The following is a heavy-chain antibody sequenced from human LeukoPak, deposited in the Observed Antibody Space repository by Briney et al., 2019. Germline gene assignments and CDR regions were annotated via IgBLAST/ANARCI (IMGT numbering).Heavy chain of an antibody. V-gene: IGHV1-2*02. Sequence: ASVKVSCKASGFTFTAYHMHWVRQAPGQGLEWMGWINPNSGGTNYAQKFQGRVTMTRDTSISTAYMELSSLRSEDTAVYYCVASSSGYSFGAFDIWGQGTMVTVSS. J-gene: IGHJ3*02. CDR3: VASSSGYSFGAFDI. CDR2: INPNSGGT. D-gene: IGHD3-22*01. CDR1: GFTFTAYH.